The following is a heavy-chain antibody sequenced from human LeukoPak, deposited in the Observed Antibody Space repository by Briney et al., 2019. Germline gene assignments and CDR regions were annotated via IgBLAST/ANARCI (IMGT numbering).Heavy chain of an antibody. V-gene: IGHV3-48*03. Sequence: RGSLRLSCAVSGFTLSSYEMNWVRQAPGKGLGWVSYISSSGRTIYYADSVKGRFTISRDNTKNTLYLQMNSLRAEDTAVYYCAREQGYYSVPGYWGQGTQVTVSS. CDR1: GFTLSSYE. CDR3: AREQGYYSVPGY. D-gene: IGHD3-22*01. J-gene: IGHJ4*02. CDR2: ISSSGRTI.